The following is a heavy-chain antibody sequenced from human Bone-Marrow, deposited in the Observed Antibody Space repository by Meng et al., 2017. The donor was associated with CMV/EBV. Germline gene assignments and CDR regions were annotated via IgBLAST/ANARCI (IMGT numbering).Heavy chain of an antibody. CDR1: GGTFSSYT. Sequence: SVKVSCKASGGTFSSYTISWVRQAPGQGLEWMGRIIPILGIANYAQKFQGRVTITADKSTSTAYMELSSLRSEDTAVYYCAVAGTGYYYYYGMDVWGQGNTVPVSS. CDR3: AVAGTGYYYYYGMDV. V-gene: IGHV1-69*02. J-gene: IGHJ6*02. CDR2: IIPILGIA. D-gene: IGHD6-19*01.